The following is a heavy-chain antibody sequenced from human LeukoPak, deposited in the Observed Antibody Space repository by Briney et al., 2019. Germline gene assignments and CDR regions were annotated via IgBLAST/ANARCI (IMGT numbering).Heavy chain of an antibody. Sequence: GGSLRLSCAASGFTVSSNYMSWVRQAPGKGLEWVSVIYSGGSTYYADSVEGRFTISRDNSKNTLYLQMNSLRAEDTAVYYCAKDYYGSGSYFDYWGQGTLVTVSS. J-gene: IGHJ4*02. V-gene: IGHV3-66*01. D-gene: IGHD3-10*01. CDR3: AKDYYGSGSYFDY. CDR1: GFTVSSNY. CDR2: IYSGGST.